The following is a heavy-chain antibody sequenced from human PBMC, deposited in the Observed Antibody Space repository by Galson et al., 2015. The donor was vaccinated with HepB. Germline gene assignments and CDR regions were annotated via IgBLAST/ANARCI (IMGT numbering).Heavy chain of an antibody. V-gene: IGHV1-18*01. J-gene: IGHJ6*02. Sequence: SVKVSCKASGYTFTTYAISWVRQAPGQGLEWMGWISADNGNTHYAQNLQGRVTMTTDTSTSTAYMELRSLRSDDTAVYYCARRYFDSSGSYPGYFGMDVWGQVTTVTVSS. CDR3: ARRYFDSSGSYPGYFGMDV. D-gene: IGHD3-22*01. CDR1: GYTFTTYA. CDR2: ISADNGNT.